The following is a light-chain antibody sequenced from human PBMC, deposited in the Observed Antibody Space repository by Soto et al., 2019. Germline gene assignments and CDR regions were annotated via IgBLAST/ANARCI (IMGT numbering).Light chain of an antibody. Sequence: DIQMTQSPSTLSASIGDRVTITCRASQSLNNWLAWFQQKPGKAPKLLIAMASYLESGVPSRFSGSGSGTEFTLTITSLQPDAFATYYCQQYNTFPRTFGQGTKVELK. J-gene: IGKJ1*01. V-gene: IGKV1-5*03. CDR2: MAS. CDR1: QSLNNW. CDR3: QQYNTFPRT.